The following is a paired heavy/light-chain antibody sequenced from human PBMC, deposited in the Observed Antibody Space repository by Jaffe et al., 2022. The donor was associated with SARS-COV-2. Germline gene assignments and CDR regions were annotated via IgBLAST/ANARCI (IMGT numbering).Heavy chain of an antibody. V-gene: IGHV3-23*04. J-gene: IGHJ4*02. CDR2: IIGSDET. CDR3: ATYGQVDKFDY. Sequence: VQLVESGGDLVQPGGSLRLSCATSGFPFANYAMIWVRQAPGKGLEWVSSIIGSDETHYADSVKGRFTISRDDSKTTLFLHINSLRAEDTATYYCATYGQVDKFDYWGQGTLVIVSS. D-gene: IGHD5-12*01. CDR1: GFPFANYA.
Light chain of an antibody. CDR2: YAS. Sequence: EIVLTQSPATLSLSPGERATLSCRASQSVSSYLNWYQQKPGQAPRLLIYYASNRATGIPARFSGSGSGTDFTLTISSLEPEDFAVYYCHQRSKWPLAFGGGTKVEIK. CDR1: QSVSSY. V-gene: IGKV3-11*01. CDR3: HQRSKWPLA. J-gene: IGKJ4*01.